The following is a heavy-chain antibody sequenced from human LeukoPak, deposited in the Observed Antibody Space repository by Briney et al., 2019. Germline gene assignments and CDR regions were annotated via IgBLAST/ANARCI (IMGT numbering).Heavy chain of an antibody. CDR2: ISPGDSDT. Sequence: GESLKISCKGSGYSFISYWIAWVRLMPGKGVEWMGIISPGDSDTRSSPSFQGQVSISVDKSNTAYLQWSSLKASDTAMYYCARRVSGGMDVWGQGTPVTVSS. CDR3: ARRVSGGMDV. CDR1: GYSFISYW. V-gene: IGHV5-51*01. J-gene: IGHJ6*02.